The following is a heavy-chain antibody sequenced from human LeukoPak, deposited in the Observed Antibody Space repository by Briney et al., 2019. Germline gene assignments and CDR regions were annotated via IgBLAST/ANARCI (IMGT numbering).Heavy chain of an antibody. Sequence: PGGSLRLSCAASGFTFDDYAMHWVRQAPGKGLEWVSLISGDGGSTYYADSVKGRFTISRDNSKNTLYLQMNSLRAEDTAVYYCANPDIVVVPAAPKDDAFDIWGQGTMVTVSS. CDR3: ANPDIVVVPAAPKDDAFDI. V-gene: IGHV3-43*02. D-gene: IGHD2-2*01. CDR2: ISGDGGST. J-gene: IGHJ3*02. CDR1: GFTFDDYA.